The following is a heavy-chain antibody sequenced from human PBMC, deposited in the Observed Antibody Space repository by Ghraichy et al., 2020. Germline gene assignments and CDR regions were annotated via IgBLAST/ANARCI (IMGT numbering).Heavy chain of an antibody. Sequence: SETLSLTCTVSGGSISSGGYYWSWIRQHPGKGLEWIGYIYYSGSTYYNPSLKSRVTISVDTSKNQFSLKLSSVTAADTAVYYCARVPHPTYYGSGSYYFDYWGQGTLVTVSS. CDR1: GGSISSGGYY. CDR3: ARVPHPTYYGSGSYYFDY. CDR2: IYYSGST. V-gene: IGHV4-31*03. D-gene: IGHD3-10*01. J-gene: IGHJ4*02.